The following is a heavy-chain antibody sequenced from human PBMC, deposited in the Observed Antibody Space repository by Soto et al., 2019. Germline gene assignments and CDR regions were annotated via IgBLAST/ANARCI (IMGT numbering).Heavy chain of an antibody. CDR2: IYHSGST. J-gene: IGHJ6*02. CDR1: GGSISSSNW. V-gene: IGHV4-4*02. D-gene: IGHD6-13*01. CDR3: ARSIAAAGTPGDYYYGMDV. Sequence: SETLSLTCAVSGGSISSSNWWSWVRQPPGKGLEWIGEIYHSGSTNYNPPLKSRVTISVDKSKNQFSLKLSSVTAADTAVYYCARSIAAAGTPGDYYYGMDVWGQGTTVTVSS.